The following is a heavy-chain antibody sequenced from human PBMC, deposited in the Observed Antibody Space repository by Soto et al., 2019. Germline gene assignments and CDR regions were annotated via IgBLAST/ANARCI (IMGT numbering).Heavy chain of an antibody. V-gene: IGHV4-59*01. CDR1: GGSISRYY. J-gene: IGHJ6*02. CDR3: ARDLWGYCGTDCYPLDV. D-gene: IGHD2-21*02. Sequence: QVRLQESGPGLVKPSETLSLTCTVSGGSISRYYWSWIRQPPGKGLEWIGYLYNAGSTIYNPSLKSRVTISVDMSQNQFSLNLNYVTAADTAVYYCARDLWGYCGTDCYPLDVWGQWTTVTVSS. CDR2: LYNAGST.